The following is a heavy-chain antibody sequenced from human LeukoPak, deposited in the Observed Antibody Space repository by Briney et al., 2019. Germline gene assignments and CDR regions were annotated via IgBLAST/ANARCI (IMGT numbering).Heavy chain of an antibody. CDR2: INPNSGGT. CDR1: GYTFTGYY. V-gene: IGHV1-2*02. CDR3: ARDRIYCSSTSCYTEEIDY. J-gene: IGHJ4*02. Sequence: GASVKVSCKASGYTFTGYYMHWVRQAPGQGLEWRGWINPNSGGTNYAQKFQGRVTMTRDTSISTAYMELSRLRSDDTAVYYCARDRIYCSSTSCYTEEIDYWGQGTLVTVSS. D-gene: IGHD2-2*02.